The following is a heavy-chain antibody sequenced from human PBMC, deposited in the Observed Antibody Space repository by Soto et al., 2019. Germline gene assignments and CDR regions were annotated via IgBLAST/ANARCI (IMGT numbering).Heavy chain of an antibody. CDR3: VRDQKYFRVNGNWFDS. CDR1: GYTSADFG. J-gene: IGHJ5*01. Sequence: ASVKVSCKASGYTSADFGISWVRQAPGQGLEWMGWVSGNNGASNPAPKVQGRITMTLDTSTGVSYMALRSLRSDDTAIYYCVRDQKYFRVNGNWFDSWGQGTLVTVSS. V-gene: IGHV1-18*04. D-gene: IGHD2-2*01. CDR2: VSGNNGAS.